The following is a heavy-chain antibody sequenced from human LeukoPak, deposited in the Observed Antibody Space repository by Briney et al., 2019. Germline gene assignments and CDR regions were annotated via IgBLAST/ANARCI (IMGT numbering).Heavy chain of an antibody. V-gene: IGHV6-1*01. Sequence: SQTLSLTCAIPGDSVSSNSAAWNWIRQSPSRGLEWLGKTFYRSNWYSDYAVSVKGRITINPDTSKNHFSLQLNSVTPEDTAVYYCAREILGSVSTPFDYWGQGTLVTVSS. D-gene: IGHD5/OR15-5a*01. CDR3: AREILGSVSTPFDY. J-gene: IGHJ4*02. CDR2: TFYRSNWYS. CDR1: GDSVSSNSAA.